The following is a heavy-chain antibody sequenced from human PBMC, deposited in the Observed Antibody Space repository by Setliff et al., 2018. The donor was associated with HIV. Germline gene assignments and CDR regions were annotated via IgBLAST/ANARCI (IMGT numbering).Heavy chain of an antibody. J-gene: IGHJ4*02. V-gene: IGHV1-18*01. Sequence: ASVKVSCKTSGYTFSDYDVAWVRQALGQGLEWMGWISGYSGHTSYAQNFQGRVTMTTDTSTNTAYLELRGLRSDDTAIYYCAREHGTSWPYFDFWGQGTLVTVSS. CDR1: GYTFSDYD. CDR2: ISGYSGHT. CDR3: AREHGTSWPYFDF.